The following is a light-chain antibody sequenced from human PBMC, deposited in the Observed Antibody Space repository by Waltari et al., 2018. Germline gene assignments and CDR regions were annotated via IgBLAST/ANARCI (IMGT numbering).Light chain of an antibody. V-gene: IGLV2-8*01. CDR1: RRDVCRFHF. J-gene: IGLJ1*01. CDR3: ASFAVRNTFV. CDR2: EVN. Sequence: QAALTHPPSASGSPAQSVTLSCTATRRDVCRFHFFSWYQQHPGKAPKLMIYEVNKRPSGIPDRFSGSKSGNTASLTVSGLQADDEAHYYCASFAVRNTFVLGTGTKVTVL.